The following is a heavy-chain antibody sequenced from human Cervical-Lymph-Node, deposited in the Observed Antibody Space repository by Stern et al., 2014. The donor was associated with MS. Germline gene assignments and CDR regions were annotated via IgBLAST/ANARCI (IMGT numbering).Heavy chain of an antibody. CDR1: GLSLRTSGVG. V-gene: IGHV2-5*02. J-gene: IGHJ3*02. Sequence: QVTLXXXGPTLAKPTQTLTLTCTISGLSLRTSGVGVGRIRPPPGKALEWLALIYWDGDKHYSPSLKNRRTITKDTTENQVXLTMTNMDPVDTGAYYCGHNKYSNGXXXFDIWGQGTLVPVSS. CDR2: IYWDGDK. D-gene: IGHD6-25*01. CDR3: GHNKYSNGXXXFDI.